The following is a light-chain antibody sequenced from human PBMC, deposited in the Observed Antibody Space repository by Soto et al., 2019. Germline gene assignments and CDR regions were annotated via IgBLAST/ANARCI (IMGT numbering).Light chain of an antibody. J-gene: IGKJ1*01. CDR1: QSVSSNY. CDR2: GAS. CDR3: QQYANSWT. Sequence: EIVLTQSPGTLSLSPGERATLSCRASQSVSSNYLAWYQQKPGQAPRLLMYGASTRAIGIPDRSSGSGSGTDFTLSISRLEPEDFAVYYCQQYANSWTFGQGTKVDIK. V-gene: IGKV3-20*01.